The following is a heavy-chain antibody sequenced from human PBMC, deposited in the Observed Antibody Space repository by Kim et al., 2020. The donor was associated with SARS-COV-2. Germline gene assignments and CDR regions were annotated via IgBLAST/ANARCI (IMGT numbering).Heavy chain of an antibody. V-gene: IGHV3-11*05. D-gene: IGHD6-13*01. Sequence: GGSLRLSCAASGFTFSAYYMSWIRQAPGKGLEWVSYISSINSYTNYGDSVKGRFTISRDNAKNSLYLQMNSLRAEDTAMYYCARVSEGGSSWYYFDSWG. CDR3: ARVSEGGSSWYYFDS. CDR1: GFTFSAYY. J-gene: IGHJ4*01. CDR2: ISSINSYT.